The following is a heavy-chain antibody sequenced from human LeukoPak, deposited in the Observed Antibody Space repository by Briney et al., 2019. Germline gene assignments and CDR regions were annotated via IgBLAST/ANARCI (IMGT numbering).Heavy chain of an antibody. CDR2: ISSSSKI. CDR1: GFAFSSYA. J-gene: IGHJ4*02. V-gene: IGHV3-48*02. CDR3: ARQAPGVFDY. Sequence: GGSLRLSCTASGFAFSSYAMAWVRQAPGKGLEWLSYISSSSKINYADSVKGRFTISRDNAKNSLYLQMNSLRDEDTAVYYCARQAPGVFDYWGQGTLVTVSS. D-gene: IGHD3-10*01.